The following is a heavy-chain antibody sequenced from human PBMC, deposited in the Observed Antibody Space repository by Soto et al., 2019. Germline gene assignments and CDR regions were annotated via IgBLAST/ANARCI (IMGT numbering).Heavy chain of an antibody. D-gene: IGHD1-7*01. CDR2: ISYDGSNK. Sequence: GGSLRLSCAASGFTFSSYAMHWVRQAPGKGLEWVAVISYDGSNKYYADSVKGRFTISRDNSKNTLYLQMNSLRAEDTAVYYCARAQQRNYEGSYYYYGMDVWGQGTTVTVSS. CDR3: ARAQQRNYEGSYYYYGMDV. V-gene: IGHV3-30-3*01. CDR1: GFTFSSYA. J-gene: IGHJ6*02.